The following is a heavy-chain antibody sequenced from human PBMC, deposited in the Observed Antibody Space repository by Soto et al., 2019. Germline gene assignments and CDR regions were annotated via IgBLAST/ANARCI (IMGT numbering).Heavy chain of an antibody. CDR1: GFTVSSNY. Sequence: LGGSLILSCAASGFTVSSNYMSWVRQAPGKGLEWVSVIYSGGSTYYADSVQGRFTISRHNSKNTLYLQMNSLRAEDTAVYYYARGKADRYFDYWGQGTLVSVPS. J-gene: IGHJ4*02. D-gene: IGHD6-13*01. V-gene: IGHV3-53*04. CDR2: IYSGGST. CDR3: ARGKADRYFDY.